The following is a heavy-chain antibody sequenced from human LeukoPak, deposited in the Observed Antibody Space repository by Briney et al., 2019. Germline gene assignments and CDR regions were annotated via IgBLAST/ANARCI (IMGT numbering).Heavy chain of an antibody. D-gene: IGHD1-26*01. CDR2: IYTSGST. V-gene: IGHV4-61*02. CDR1: GGSISSGSYY. Sequence: SETLSLTCTVSGGSISSGSYYWSWIRQPAGKGLEWIGRIYTSGSTNYNPSLKSRVTISVDTSKNQFSLKLSSVTAADTAVYYCASLVRATTNDAFDIWGQGTMVTVSS. J-gene: IGHJ3*02. CDR3: ASLVRATTNDAFDI.